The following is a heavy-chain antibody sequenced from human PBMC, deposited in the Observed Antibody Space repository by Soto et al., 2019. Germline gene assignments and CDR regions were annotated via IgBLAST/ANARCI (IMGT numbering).Heavy chain of an antibody. CDR1: GGSISSYY. V-gene: IGHV4-59*01. CDR2: IYYSGST. CDR3: ARGERDDYIWGSLYYYMDV. D-gene: IGHD3-16*01. Sequence: SETLSLTCTVSGGSISSYYWSWIRQPPGKGLEWIGYIYYSGSTNYNPSLKSRVTISVDTSKNQFSLKLSSVTAADTAVYYCARGERDDYIWGSLYYYMDVWGKGTTVTVSS. J-gene: IGHJ6*03.